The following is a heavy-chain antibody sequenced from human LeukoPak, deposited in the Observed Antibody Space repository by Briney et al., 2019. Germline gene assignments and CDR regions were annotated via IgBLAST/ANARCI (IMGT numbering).Heavy chain of an antibody. V-gene: IGHV3-53*04. D-gene: IGHD4-17*01. J-gene: IGHJ4*02. CDR1: GFTVSSNY. Sequence: GGSLRLSCAASGFTVSSNYMSWVRQAPGKGLEWVSVTYSGGSTYYADSVKGRFTISRHNSKNTLYLQMNSLRAEDTAVYYCAGGPPPLYGDYEWIVFDYWGQGTLVTVSS. CDR2: TYSGGST. CDR3: AGGPPPLYGDYEWIVFDY.